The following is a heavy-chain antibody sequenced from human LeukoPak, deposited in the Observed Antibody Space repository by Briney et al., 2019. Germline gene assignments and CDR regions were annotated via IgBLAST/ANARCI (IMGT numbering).Heavy chain of an antibody. V-gene: IGHV4-59*08. D-gene: IGHD3-9*01. CDR2: IYYSGST. Sequence: PSETLSLTCTVSGGSISSYYWSRIRQPPGKGLEWIGYIYYSGSTNYNPSLKSRVTISVDTSKNQFSLKLSSVTAADTAVYYCARRPRYFDFYGMDVWGQGTTVTVSS. CDR3: ARRPRYFDFYGMDV. J-gene: IGHJ6*02. CDR1: GGSISSYY.